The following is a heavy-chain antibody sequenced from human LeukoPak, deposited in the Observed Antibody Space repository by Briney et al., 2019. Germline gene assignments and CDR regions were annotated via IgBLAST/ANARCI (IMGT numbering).Heavy chain of an antibody. J-gene: IGHJ3*02. Sequence: GGSLRLSCAASGFTFSSYSMNWVRQAPGKGLEWVSSISSSSSYIYYADSVKGRFTISRDNAKNSLYLQMNSLRAEDTAVYYCARDRHPYSGSYVAFDIWGQGTMVTVSS. CDR1: GFTFSSYS. CDR3: ARDRHPYSGSYVAFDI. V-gene: IGHV3-21*01. CDR2: ISSSSSYI. D-gene: IGHD1-26*01.